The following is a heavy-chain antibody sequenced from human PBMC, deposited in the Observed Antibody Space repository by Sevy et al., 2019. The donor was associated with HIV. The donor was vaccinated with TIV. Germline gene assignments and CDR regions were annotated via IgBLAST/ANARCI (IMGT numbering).Heavy chain of an antibody. CDR3: ASGRCSSTSCRHGY. CDR2: ISGSGGST. CDR1: GFTFSSYA. Sequence: VGSLRLSCAASGFTFSSYAMSWVRQAPGKGLEWVSAISGSGGSTYYADSVKGRFTISRDNSKNTLYLQMNSLRAEDTAVYYCASGRCSSTSCRHGYWGQGTLVTVSS. V-gene: IGHV3-23*01. D-gene: IGHD2-2*01. J-gene: IGHJ4*02.